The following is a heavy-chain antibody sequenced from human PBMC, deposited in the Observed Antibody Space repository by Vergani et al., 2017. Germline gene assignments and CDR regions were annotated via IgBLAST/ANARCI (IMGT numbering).Heavy chain of an antibody. Sequence: EVQLLESGGGLVQPGGSLRLSCAASGFTFSSYAMSWVRQAPGKGLEWVSRINSDGSSTSYADSVKGRFTISRDDSKNTLYLQMNSLKTEDTAVYYCTTDLGDEDYWGQGTLVTVSS. V-gene: IGHV3-23*03. CDR1: GFTFSSYA. CDR3: TTDLGDEDY. J-gene: IGHJ4*02. CDR2: INSDGSST.